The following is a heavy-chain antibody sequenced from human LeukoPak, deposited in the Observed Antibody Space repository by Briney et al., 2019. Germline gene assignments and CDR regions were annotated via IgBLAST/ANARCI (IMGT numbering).Heavy chain of an antibody. V-gene: IGHV4-34*01. CDR1: GGSFSGYY. CDR3: ARSTTDRYCSSTSCYDYYYYGMDV. J-gene: IGHJ6*02. Sequence: PSETLSLTCAVYGGSFSGYYWSWIRQPPGKGLEWIGEINHSGSTNYNPSLKSRVTISVDTSKNQFSLKLSSVTAADTAVYYCARSTTDRYCSSTSCYDYYYYGMDVWGQGTTVTVSS. CDR2: INHSGST. D-gene: IGHD2-2*01.